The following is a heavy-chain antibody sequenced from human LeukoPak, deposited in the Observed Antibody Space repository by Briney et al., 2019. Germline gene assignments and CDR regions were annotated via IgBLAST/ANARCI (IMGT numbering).Heavy chain of an antibody. CDR1: GFTFSDYY. D-gene: IGHD4-11*01. V-gene: IGHV3-11*06. Sequence: GGSLRLSCAASGFTFSDYYMSWIRQAPGKGLEWVSYISSSSSYTNYADSVKGRFTISRDNVKNSLYLQMNSLRAEDTAVYYCARAPHYSNYGPYYYGMDVWGQGTTVTVSS. CDR3: ARAPHYSNYGPYYYGMDV. CDR2: ISSSSSYT. J-gene: IGHJ6*02.